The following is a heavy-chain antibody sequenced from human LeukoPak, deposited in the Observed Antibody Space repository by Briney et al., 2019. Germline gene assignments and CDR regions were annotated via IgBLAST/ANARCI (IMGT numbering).Heavy chain of an antibody. J-gene: IGHJ3*02. Sequence: SETLSLTCTVSGGSISSYYWSWIRKPPGQGLEWIGYIYYSGSTKYKPSLKSRVTISVDTSKNQFSLKLSSVTAADTAVYYCARGRFLDAFDIWGQGTMVTVSS. D-gene: IGHD3-3*01. CDR3: ARGRFLDAFDI. V-gene: IGHV4-59*01. CDR1: GGSISSYY. CDR2: IYYSGST.